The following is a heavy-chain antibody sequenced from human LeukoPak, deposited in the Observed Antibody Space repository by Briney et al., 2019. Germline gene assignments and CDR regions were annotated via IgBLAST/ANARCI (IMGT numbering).Heavy chain of an antibody. V-gene: IGHV4-59*12. Sequence: SETLSLTCTVSGGSISSYYWSWIRQPPGKGLEWIGYIYYSGNTNYNPSLKSRVTISVDTSKNQFSLKLSSVTAADTAVYYCARGRNDFWSRRYYYYMDVWGKGTTVTVSS. D-gene: IGHD3-3*01. J-gene: IGHJ6*03. CDR3: ARGRNDFWSRRYYYYMDV. CDR2: IYYSGNT. CDR1: GGSISSYY.